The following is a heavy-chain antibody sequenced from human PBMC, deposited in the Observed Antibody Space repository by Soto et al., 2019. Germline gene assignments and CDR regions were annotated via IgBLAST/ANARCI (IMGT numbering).Heavy chain of an antibody. J-gene: IGHJ4*02. D-gene: IGHD3-10*01. CDR3: AAGYYYGSGSYYDY. Sequence: SLTCTVSGGSISSSSYYWGWIRQPPGKGLEWIGSIYYSGSTYYNPSLKSRVTISVDTSKNQFSLKLSSVTAADTAVYYCAAGYYYGSGSYYDYWGQGTLVTVSS. CDR2: IYYSGST. V-gene: IGHV4-39*01. CDR1: GGSISSSSYY.